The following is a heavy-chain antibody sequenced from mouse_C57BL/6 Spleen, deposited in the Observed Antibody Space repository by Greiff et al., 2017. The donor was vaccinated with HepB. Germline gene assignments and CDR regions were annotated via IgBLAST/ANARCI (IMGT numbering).Heavy chain of an antibody. V-gene: IGHV1-15*01. CDR1: GYTFTDYE. CDR3: RPTGDDY. J-gene: IGHJ2*01. Sequence: VKLQESGAELVRPGASVTLSCKASGYTFTDYEMHWVKQTPVHGLEWIGAIDPETGGTAYNQKFKGKAILTADKSSSTAYMELRSLTSEDSAVYYCRPTGDDYWGQGTTLTVSS. D-gene: IGHD1-1*01. CDR2: IDPETGGT.